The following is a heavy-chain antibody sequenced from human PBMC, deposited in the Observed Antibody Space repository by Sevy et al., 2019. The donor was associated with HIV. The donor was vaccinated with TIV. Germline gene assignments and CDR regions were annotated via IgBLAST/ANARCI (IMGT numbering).Heavy chain of an antibody. J-gene: IGHJ5*02. V-gene: IGHV1-69*13. Sequence: ASVKVSCKASGGTFSSYAISWVRQAPGQGLEWMGGIIPIFGTANYAQKFQGRVTITADESKSTAYMELSSLRSEDTAVYYCARGGGYCSSTSCYTGWFDPWGQGTLVTVSS. CDR1: GGTFSSYA. CDR3: ARGGGYCSSTSCYTGWFDP. CDR2: IIPIFGTA. D-gene: IGHD2-2*01.